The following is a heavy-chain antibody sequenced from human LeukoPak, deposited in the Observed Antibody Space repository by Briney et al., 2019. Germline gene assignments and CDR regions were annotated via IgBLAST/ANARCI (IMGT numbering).Heavy chain of an antibody. CDR2: LKQDAYQT. CDR3: ARDRRSGLDH. Sequence: PGGSLRLSCAASGFTVSSNYMSWVRQAPGQGLEWVANLKQDAYQTFYLESVKGRFTISRDNAKNSLYLYMNSLRVEDTAMYYCARDRRSGLDHWGQGALVTVSS. D-gene: IGHD6-19*01. V-gene: IGHV3-7*03. J-gene: IGHJ4*02. CDR1: GFTVSSNY.